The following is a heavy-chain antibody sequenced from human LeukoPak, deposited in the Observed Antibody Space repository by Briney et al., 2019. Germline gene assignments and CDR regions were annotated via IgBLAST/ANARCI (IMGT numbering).Heavy chain of an antibody. D-gene: IGHD6-19*01. J-gene: IGHJ4*02. Sequence: GSVRVSCKASGYTFSTNGISWVRQAPGQGLEWMGWISAYNGHTDNAQKLQGRVTMTTDTSTGTAYMELTSLTSDDTAVYYCARDKDLRAVAGTFDYWGQGTLVAVSS. CDR3: ARDKDLRAVAGTFDY. CDR1: GYTFSTNG. CDR2: ISAYNGHT. V-gene: IGHV1-18*01.